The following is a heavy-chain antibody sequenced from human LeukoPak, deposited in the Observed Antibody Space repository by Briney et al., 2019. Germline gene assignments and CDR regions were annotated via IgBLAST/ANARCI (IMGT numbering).Heavy chain of an antibody. D-gene: IGHD3-3*01. V-gene: IGHV1-18*01. CDR2: ISAYNGNT. CDR1: GYTFTSNG. J-gene: IGHJ6*02. Sequence: GASVKVSCKASGYTFTSNGISWVRQAPGQGLEGMGWISAYNGNTNYAQKLQGRVTMTTDTSTSTAYMELRSLRSDDTAVYYCARGKARGYYDFWSGYSDYYYYGMDVWGQGTTVTVSS. CDR3: ARGKARGYYDFWSGYSDYYYYGMDV.